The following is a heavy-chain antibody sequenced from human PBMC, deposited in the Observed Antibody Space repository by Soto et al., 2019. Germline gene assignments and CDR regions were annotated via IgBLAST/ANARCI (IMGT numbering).Heavy chain of an antibody. D-gene: IGHD1-1*01. Sequence: GGTLRLSCAAAGFSFIDYYMIWIRQAQEKGLEWVSYISSSGSTIYYADSVKGRFTISRDNAKNSLYLQMNSLRAEDTAVYYCARETTELYYYYYYMDVWGKGTTVTVSS. CDR1: GFSFIDYY. J-gene: IGHJ6*03. CDR3: ARETTELYYYYYYMDV. CDR2: ISSSGSTI. V-gene: IGHV3-11*01.